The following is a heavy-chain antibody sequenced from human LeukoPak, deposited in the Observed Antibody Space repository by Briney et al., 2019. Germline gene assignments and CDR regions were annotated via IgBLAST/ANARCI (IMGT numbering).Heavy chain of an antibody. D-gene: IGHD3-22*01. CDR2: INPSGGST. J-gene: IGHJ4*02. CDR3: ARDRYYYDSSGYSLFDY. CDR1: GYTFTSYY. Sequence: ASVKVSCKASGYTFTSYYMHWVRQAPGQGLEWMGIINPSGGSTSYAQKFQGRVTMTRDMSTSTVYMELSSLRSEDTAVYYCARDRYYYDSSGYSLFDYWGQGTLVTVSS. V-gene: IGHV1-46*01.